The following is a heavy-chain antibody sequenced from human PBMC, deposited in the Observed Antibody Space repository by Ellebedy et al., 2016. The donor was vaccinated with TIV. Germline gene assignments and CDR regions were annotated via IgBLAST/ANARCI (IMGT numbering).Heavy chain of an antibody. CDR3: ARDRADRDGDYVLGDY. J-gene: IGHJ4*02. Sequence: SETLSLTCTVSGGSISSYYWSWIRQPPGKGLEWIGYIYYSGSTNYNPSLKSRVTISVDTSKNQFSLKLSSVTAADTAVYYCARDRADRDGDYVLGDYWGQGTLVTVSS. CDR2: IYYSGST. D-gene: IGHD4-17*01. V-gene: IGHV4-59*01. CDR1: GGSISSYY.